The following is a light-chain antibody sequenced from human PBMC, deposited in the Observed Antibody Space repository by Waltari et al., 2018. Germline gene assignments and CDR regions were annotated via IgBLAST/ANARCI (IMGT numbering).Light chain of an antibody. CDR1: QSISTY. CDR3: QQRSDLPPIT. J-gene: IGKJ1*01. V-gene: IGKV3-11*01. Sequence: IVLTQSPATLSLSPGERATLSCRASQSISTYLAWYQQKPGQAPRLLISDASYRATGIPARFRGSGSGTDFTLTSSSLEPEDVAVYYCQQRSDLPPITFGQGTKVEI. CDR2: DAS.